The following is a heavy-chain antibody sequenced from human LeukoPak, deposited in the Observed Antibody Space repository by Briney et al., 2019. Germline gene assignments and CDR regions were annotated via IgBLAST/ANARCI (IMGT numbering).Heavy chain of an antibody. J-gene: IGHJ5*02. CDR3: ARNYDFWSGPTSNWFDP. Sequence: PGGSLRLSCAASGFTFSSYWMHWVRQAPGKGLVWVSRINTDGSSTSYADSVKGRFTISRDNAKNTLYLQMNSLRAEDTAVYYCARNYDFWSGPTSNWFDPWGHGTLVTVSS. CDR2: INTDGSST. D-gene: IGHD3-3*01. CDR1: GFTFSSYW. V-gene: IGHV3-74*01.